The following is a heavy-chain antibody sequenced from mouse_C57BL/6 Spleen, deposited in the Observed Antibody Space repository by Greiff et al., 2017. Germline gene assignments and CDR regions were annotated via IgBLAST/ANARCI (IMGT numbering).Heavy chain of an antibody. J-gene: IGHJ4*01. CDR3: ARVLRGYAMDY. CDR2: ISDGGSYT. Sequence: EVQVVESGGGLVKPGGSLKLSCAASGFTFSSYAMSWVRQTPEKRLEWVATISDGGSYTYYPDNVKGRFTISRDNAKNNLYLQMSHLKSEDTAMYYCARVLRGYAMDYWGQGTSVTVSS. CDR1: GFTFSSYA. V-gene: IGHV5-4*01.